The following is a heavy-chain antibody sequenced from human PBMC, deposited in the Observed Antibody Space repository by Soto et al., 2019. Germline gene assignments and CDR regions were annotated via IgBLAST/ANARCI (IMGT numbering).Heavy chain of an antibody. CDR2: IYSGGST. J-gene: IGHJ3*02. CDR3: ARETPPSVYYDSSGDAFDI. V-gene: IGHV3-53*01. Sequence: GGSLRLSCAASGFTVSSNYMSWVRQAPGKGLEWVSVIYSGGSTYYADSVKGRFTISRDNSKNTLYLQMNSLRAEDTAVYYCARETPPSVYYDSSGDAFDIWGQGTMVTVSS. CDR1: GFTVSSNY. D-gene: IGHD3-22*01.